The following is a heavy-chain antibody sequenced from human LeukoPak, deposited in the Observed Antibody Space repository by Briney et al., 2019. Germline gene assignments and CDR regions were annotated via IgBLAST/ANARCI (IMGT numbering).Heavy chain of an antibody. CDR2: IYYCGGT. Sequence: SEPLSLTCTVSGGSISSYYWSWMRQPPGKGLEWIGYIYYCGGTNYNPSLKSRVNISVDTSKNQFSRKLSSVTAADTAVYYCARLGFSNSGSYLAPSDYWGQGTLVTVSS. V-gene: IGHV4-59*08. D-gene: IGHD1-26*01. J-gene: IGHJ4*02. CDR1: GGSISSYY. CDR3: ARLGFSNSGSYLAPSDY.